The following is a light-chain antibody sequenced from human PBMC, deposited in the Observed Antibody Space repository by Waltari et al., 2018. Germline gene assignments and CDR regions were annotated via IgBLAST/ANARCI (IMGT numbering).Light chain of an antibody. CDR3: QQSYSLPPWT. CDR2: GAS. CDR1: QNVDTY. V-gene: IGKV1-39*01. Sequence: DVQMTQSPSSLSASIGDRVTITCRASQNVDTYLNWYQQKPGKAPQLLIYGASNLQSGVPARFSRSGYGTHFTLTISSLRPEDFASYYCQQSYSLPPWTFGQGTKVGIK. J-gene: IGKJ1*01.